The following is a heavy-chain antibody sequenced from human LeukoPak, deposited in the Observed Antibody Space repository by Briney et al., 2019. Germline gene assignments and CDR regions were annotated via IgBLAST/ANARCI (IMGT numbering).Heavy chain of an antibody. CDR2: ISVSSSTT. CDR1: GFTFSSYS. J-gene: IGHJ4*01. Sequence: GGSLRLSCAASGFTFSSYSMNWVRQAPGKGPEWISYISVSSSTTYYADSVKGRFTISRDNAENSLYLQMNSLRVEDTGIYYCAPGYCTTTSCSHYFDYWGHGTLVTVSS. V-gene: IGHV3-48*01. D-gene: IGHD2-2*01. CDR3: APGYCTTTSCSHYFDY.